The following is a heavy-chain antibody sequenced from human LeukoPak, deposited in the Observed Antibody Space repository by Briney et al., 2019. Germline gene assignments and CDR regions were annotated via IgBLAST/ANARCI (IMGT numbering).Heavy chain of an antibody. V-gene: IGHV4-34*01. CDR3: AMMPPVAAAGGNYFDY. CDR2: INHSGST. D-gene: IGHD6-13*01. Sequence: SETLSLTCAVYGGSFSGYYWSWIRQPPGKGLEWIGEINHSGSTNYNPSLKSRVTISVDTSKNQFSLKLSSVTAADTAVHYCAMMPPVAAAGGNYFDYWGQGTLVTVSS. J-gene: IGHJ4*02. CDR1: GGSFSGYY.